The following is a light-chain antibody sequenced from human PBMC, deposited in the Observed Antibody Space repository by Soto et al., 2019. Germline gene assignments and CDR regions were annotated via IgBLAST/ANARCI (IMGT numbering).Light chain of an antibody. CDR1: QSVSSY. CDR2: DAS. CDR3: QQYASSPGT. Sequence: EIVLTQSPATLSLSPGERATLSCRASQSVSSYLAWYQQKPGQAPRLLIYDASNRATGIPARFSGSGSGTDFTLTISSLEPEDFAVYYCQQYASSPGTFGQGTKVDIK. J-gene: IGKJ1*01. V-gene: IGKV3-11*01.